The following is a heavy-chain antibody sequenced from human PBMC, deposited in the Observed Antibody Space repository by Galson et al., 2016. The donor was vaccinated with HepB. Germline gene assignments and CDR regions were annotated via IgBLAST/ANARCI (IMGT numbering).Heavy chain of an antibody. Sequence: SLRLSCAASGFSFRSYAMHWVRQVPGKGLEWVAVISFDGSDEYYADSVKGRFTISRDNSKNTLYLHMNSLRAEDTAFYYCVRDLDYWGQGTLVTVSS. J-gene: IGHJ4*02. CDR1: GFSFRSYA. CDR3: VRDLDY. CDR2: ISFDGSDE. V-gene: IGHV3-30*04.